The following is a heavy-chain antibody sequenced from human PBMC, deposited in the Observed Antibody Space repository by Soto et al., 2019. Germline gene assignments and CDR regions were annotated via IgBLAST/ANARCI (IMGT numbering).Heavy chain of an antibody. CDR1: GDIFSSYV. J-gene: IGHJ4*02. CDR3: AKRPLFYGSRPTYQLSEHFNY. V-gene: IGHV3-23*01. D-gene: IGHD2-2*01. CDR2: ISGSGGST. Sequence: QPGGSLGLPCAASGDIFSSYVMGWVRNETEKVPEWAAAISGSGGSTYYADSVKGRFTISSDNSKNTLYLQMNSLRAEDTAEYYRAKRPLFYGSRPTYQLSEHFNYCGQAALV.